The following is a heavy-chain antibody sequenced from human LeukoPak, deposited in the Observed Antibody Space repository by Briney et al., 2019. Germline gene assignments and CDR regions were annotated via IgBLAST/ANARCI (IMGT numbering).Heavy chain of an antibody. CDR2: ISSSGSTI. Sequence: GGSLRLSCAASGFTFSDYYMSWIRQAPGKGLEWDSYISSSGSTIYYADSVKGRFTISRDNAKNSLYLQMNSLRAEDTAVYYCARAPLSYYYDSSGYFDYWGQGTLVTVSS. CDR3: ARAPLSYYYDSSGYFDY. V-gene: IGHV3-11*04. J-gene: IGHJ4*02. CDR1: GFTFSDYY. D-gene: IGHD3-22*01.